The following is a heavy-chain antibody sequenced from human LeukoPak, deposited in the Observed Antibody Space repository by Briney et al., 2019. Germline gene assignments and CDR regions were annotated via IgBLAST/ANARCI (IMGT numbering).Heavy chain of an antibody. CDR2: MNTNTGNP. D-gene: IGHD1-7*01. CDR3: AREGGNYESPFDY. CDR1: GYTFTSYD. V-gene: IGHV7-4-1*02. J-gene: IGHJ4*02. Sequence: ASVKVSCKASGYTFTSYDINWVRQATGQGLEWMGWMNTNTGNPTYAQGFTGRFVFSLDTSVSTAYLQISSLKAEDTAVYYCAREGGNYESPFDYWGQGTLVTVSS.